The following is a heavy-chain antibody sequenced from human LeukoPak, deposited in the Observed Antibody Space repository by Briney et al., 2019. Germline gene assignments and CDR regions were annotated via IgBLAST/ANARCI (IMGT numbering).Heavy chain of an antibody. Sequence: GGSLRLFCAASGFTVSDKYMGWVRQAPGRGREWVSRIYSGGVTSYADSVKDRFTISRDKSKNTLYLQMNSLRAEDTSLYYCAKGGGYSYGYYYWGQEPWSPS. CDR1: GFTVSDKY. CDR2: IYSGGVT. D-gene: IGHD5-18*01. J-gene: IGHJ4*01. V-gene: IGHV3-66*01. CDR3: AKGGGYSYGYYY.